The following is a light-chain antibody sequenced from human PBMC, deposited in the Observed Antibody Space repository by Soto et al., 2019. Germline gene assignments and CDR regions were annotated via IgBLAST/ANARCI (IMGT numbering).Light chain of an antibody. CDR2: GAS. CDR1: QSFSSSY. Sequence: EIVLTQSPGTLSLSSGERATLSCRASQSFSSSYLAWYQQKPGQAPRLLIYGASSRATGIPDRFSGSGSGTDFTLTISRLEPEDFAVYYCQQYSSSQWTFGQGTKVYIK. CDR3: QQYSSSQWT. V-gene: IGKV3-20*01. J-gene: IGKJ1*01.